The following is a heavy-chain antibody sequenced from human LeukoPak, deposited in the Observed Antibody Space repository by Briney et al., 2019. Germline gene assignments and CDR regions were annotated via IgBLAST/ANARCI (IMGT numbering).Heavy chain of an antibody. CDR2: IYYSGST. CDR1: GGSISSYY. Sequence: SETLSLTCTVSGGSISSYYWSWIRQPPGKGLEWIGYIYYSGSTNYNPSLKSRVTTSVDTSKNQFSLKLSSVTAADTAVYYCAREEYYDILTGYYTNRGWFDPWGQGTLVTVSS. CDR3: AREEYYDILTGYYTNRGWFDP. J-gene: IGHJ5*02. V-gene: IGHV4-59*01. D-gene: IGHD3-9*01.